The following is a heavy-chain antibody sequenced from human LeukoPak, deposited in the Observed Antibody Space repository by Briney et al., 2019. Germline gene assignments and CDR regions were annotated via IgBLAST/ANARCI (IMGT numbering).Heavy chain of an antibody. V-gene: IGHV3-74*01. CDR3: ARTEGTVAYDS. D-gene: IGHD4-23*01. J-gene: IGHJ5*01. CDR2: INSDGSGT. CDR1: GFTFSNYW. Sequence: PGGSLRLSCAASGFTFSNYWMHWVRQAPGKGLVWVSRINSDGSGTTHADSVRGRFTISRDNAKNTLYLQVNSLRAEDTAVYYCARTEGTVAYDSWGQGTLVTVSS.